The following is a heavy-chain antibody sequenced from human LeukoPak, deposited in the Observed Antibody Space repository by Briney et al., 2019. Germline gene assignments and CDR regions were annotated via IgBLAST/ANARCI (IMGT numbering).Heavy chain of an antibody. CDR3: ARGLVIHGHNWFDP. CDR2: IYHSGST. D-gene: IGHD2-21*01. J-gene: IGHJ5*02. V-gene: IGHV4-38-2*02. Sequence: SETLSLTCTVSGYSISSGYYWGWIRQPPGKGLEWIGSIYHSGSTYYNPSLKSRVTISVDTSKNQFSLKLSSVTAADTAVYYCARGLVIHGHNWFDPWGQGTRVTVSS. CDR1: GYSISSGYY.